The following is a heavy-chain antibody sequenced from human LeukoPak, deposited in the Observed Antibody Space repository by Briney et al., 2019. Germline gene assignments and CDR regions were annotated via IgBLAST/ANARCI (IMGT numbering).Heavy chain of an antibody. CDR3: ARVGDSSGFDY. CDR2: IIPIFGTA. CDR1: GGTFSSYA. Sequence: SVKVSCKASGGTFSSYAISWVRQAPGPGHEWMGRIIPIFGTANYAQKFQGRVTITTDESTSTAYMELSSLRSEDTAVYYCARVGDSSGFDYWGQGTLVTVSS. V-gene: IGHV1-69*05. J-gene: IGHJ4*02. D-gene: IGHD3-22*01.